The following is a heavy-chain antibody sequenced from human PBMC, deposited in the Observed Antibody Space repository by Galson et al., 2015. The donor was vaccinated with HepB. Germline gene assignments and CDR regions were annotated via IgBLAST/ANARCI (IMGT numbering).Heavy chain of an antibody. Sequence: SVKVSCKASGYTFTGYYMHWVRQAPGQGLEWTGWINPNSGGTNYAQKFQGRVTMTRDTSISTAYMELSRLRSDDTAVYYCARHAARPRAFDIWGQGTMVTVSS. CDR3: ARHAARPRAFDI. CDR1: GYTFTGYY. V-gene: IGHV1-2*02. D-gene: IGHD6-6*01. CDR2: INPNSGGT. J-gene: IGHJ3*02.